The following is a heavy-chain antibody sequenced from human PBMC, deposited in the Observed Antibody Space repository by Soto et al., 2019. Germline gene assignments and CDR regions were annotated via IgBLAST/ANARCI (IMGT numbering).Heavy chain of an antibody. CDR2: IYYSGSS. Sequence: QVQLQESGPGLVTSSQTLSLTCSVAGTSIINDYDYWGWVRQPPGKGLEWIGYIYYSGSSYSNPSLTTPVDXSXDXXXNXXXLRXXXXTGADTXXXXXXXXXXXXXXXXXYXYFDSWGQGTLVTVSS. CDR1: GTSIINDYDY. J-gene: IGHJ4*02. D-gene: IGHD2-2*02. CDR3: XXXXXXXXXXXXYXYFDS. V-gene: IGHV4-30-4*08.